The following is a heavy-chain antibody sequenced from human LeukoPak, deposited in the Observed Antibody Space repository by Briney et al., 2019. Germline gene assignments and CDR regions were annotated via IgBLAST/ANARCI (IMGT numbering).Heavy chain of an antibody. CDR2: IYYSGST. CDR1: GGSIRSGDFY. Sequence: PSETLSLTCTVSGGSIRSGDFYWSWIRQPPGKGLEWVGYIYYSGSTNYNPSLKSRVTISVDTSKNQFSLKLSSVTAADTAVYYCARVGYSGYDWFIAVAGDAFDIWGQGTMVTVSS. V-gene: IGHV4-30-4*01. D-gene: IGHD5-12*01. CDR3: ARVGYSGYDWFIAVAGDAFDI. J-gene: IGHJ3*02.